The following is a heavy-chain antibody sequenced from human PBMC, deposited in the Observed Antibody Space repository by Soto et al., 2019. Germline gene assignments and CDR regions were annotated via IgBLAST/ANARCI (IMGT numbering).Heavy chain of an antibody. CDR3: ARPIVPAAMEGFDP. CDR2: IDPSDSYT. CDR1: GYSFTSYW. Sequence: GESLKISCNGSGYSFTSYWISWVRQMPGKGLEWMGRIDPSDSYTNYSPSFQGHVTISADRSISTAYLQWSSLTASDTAMYYCARPIVPAAMEGFDPWGQGTLVTVSS. D-gene: IGHD2-2*01. V-gene: IGHV5-10-1*01. J-gene: IGHJ5*02.